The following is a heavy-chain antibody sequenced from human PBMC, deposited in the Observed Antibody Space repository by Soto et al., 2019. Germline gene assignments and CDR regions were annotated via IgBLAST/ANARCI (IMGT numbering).Heavy chain of an antibody. CDR2: ISGYSGNA. CDR3: AKRTSGTTWGESDY. CDR1: GYTFTSFG. Sequence: QIHLVQSGGEVKRPGASVKVSCKTSGYTFTSFGINWVRQAPGQGLEWMGWISGYSGNANLAQKFQGRVTMTTDKSTRTAYMELRRLRSDDTAVYYCAKRTSGTTWGESDYWGQGTLVTVSS. J-gene: IGHJ4*02. D-gene: IGHD4-17*01. V-gene: IGHV1-18*04.